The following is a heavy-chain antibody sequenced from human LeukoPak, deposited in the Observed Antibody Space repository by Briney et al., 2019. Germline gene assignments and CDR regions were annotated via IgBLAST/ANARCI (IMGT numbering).Heavy chain of an antibody. CDR3: ARGEEYSSSLYQCDY. D-gene: IGHD6-13*01. CDR1: GFNFVDYA. Sequence: GGSLRLSCAASGFNFVDYAMHWVRQVPGKGLEWVSYISSRGTTIYYADSVKGRFTISRDNAKKSLHLQMNSLRAEDTALYYCARGEEYSSSLYQCDYWGQGTLVTVSS. CDR2: ISSRGTTI. J-gene: IGHJ4*02. V-gene: IGHV3-48*01.